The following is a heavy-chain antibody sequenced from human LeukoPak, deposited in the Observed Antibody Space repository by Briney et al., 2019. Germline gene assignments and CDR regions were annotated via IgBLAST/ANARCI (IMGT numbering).Heavy chain of an antibody. D-gene: IGHD1-26*01. Sequence: PGGSLRLSCAASGFTFSSYGMSWVRQAPGKGLEWVSAISGSGGSTYYADSVKGRFTISRDNSENTLYLQMDSLRAEDTAVYYCAKDRRSPRVFDYWGQGTLVTVSS. CDR2: ISGSGGST. V-gene: IGHV3-23*01. CDR3: AKDRRSPRVFDY. CDR1: GFTFSSYG. J-gene: IGHJ4*02.